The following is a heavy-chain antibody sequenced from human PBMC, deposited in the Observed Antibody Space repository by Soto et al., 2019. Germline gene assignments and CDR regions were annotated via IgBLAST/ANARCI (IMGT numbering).Heavy chain of an antibody. J-gene: IGHJ6*02. V-gene: IGHV1-18*01. CDR2: ISAYNGNT. D-gene: IGHD2-15*01. CDR1: GYTFTSYG. CDR3: ARDLPYCSGGSCYGGLSWVYYGMDV. Sequence: GASVKVSCKASGYTFTSYGISWVRQAPGQGLEWMGWISAYNGNTNYAQKLQGRVTMTTDTSTSTAYMELRSLRSDDTAVYYCARDLPYCSGGSCYGGLSWVYYGMDVWGQGTTVTVSS.